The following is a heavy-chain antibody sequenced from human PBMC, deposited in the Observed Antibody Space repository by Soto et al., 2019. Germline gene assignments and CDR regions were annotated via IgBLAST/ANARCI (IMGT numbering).Heavy chain of an antibody. Sequence: QVQLVQSGAEVKKPGASVKVSCKASGYTFTSYGISWVRQAPGQGLEWMGWISAYTGNTNYAQKXXGRATITTDTXXSXAXXELRRLRSDDTAVYDCARDRRMPDYRKDYYYGMDVWGQGTTVTVSS. CDR1: GYTFTSYG. D-gene: IGHD4-4*01. J-gene: IGHJ6*02. V-gene: IGHV1-18*01. CDR3: ARDRRMPDYRKDYYYGMDV. CDR2: ISAYTGNT.